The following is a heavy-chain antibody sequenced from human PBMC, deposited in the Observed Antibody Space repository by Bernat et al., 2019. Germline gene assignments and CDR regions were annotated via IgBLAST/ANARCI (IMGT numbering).Heavy chain of an antibody. J-gene: IGHJ4*02. V-gene: IGHV3-74*01. CDR2: INSDGSST. CDR3: AKAGDTAMVMGDFDY. CDR1: GFTFSSYW. Sequence: EVQLVESGGGLVQPGGSLRLSCAASGFTFSSYWMHWVRQAPGKGLVWVSRINSDGSSTSYADSVKGRFTISRDNAKNTLFLQMNSLRAEDTAVYYCAKAGDTAMVMGDFDYWGQGTLVTVSS. D-gene: IGHD5-18*01.